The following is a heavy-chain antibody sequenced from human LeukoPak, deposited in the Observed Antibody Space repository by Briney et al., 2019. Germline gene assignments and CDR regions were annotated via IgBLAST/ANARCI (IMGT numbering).Heavy chain of an antibody. CDR3: ARDRDDSSGYYPDY. J-gene: IGHJ4*02. CDR1: GFTFSSYW. Sequence: GGSLRLSCAASGFTFSSYWMHWVRQAPGKGLVWVSRINSDGSSTSYADSVKGRFTISRDNAKNTLYLQMSSLRAEDTAVYYCARDRDDSSGYYPDYWGQGTLVTVSS. CDR2: INSDGSST. V-gene: IGHV3-74*01. D-gene: IGHD3-22*01.